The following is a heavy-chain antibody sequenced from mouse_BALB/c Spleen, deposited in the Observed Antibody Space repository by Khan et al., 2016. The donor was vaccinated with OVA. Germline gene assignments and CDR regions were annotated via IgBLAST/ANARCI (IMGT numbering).Heavy chain of an antibody. V-gene: IGHV1-7*01. J-gene: IGHJ2*01. Sequence: VQLQESGAELAKPGASVKMSCKASGYTFTTYWMHWVKQRPGQGLEWIGYINPTSGYTDYNEKFKDRATLSADKSSSTAYMPLSSLKSEDSAVYYCTRDRIDYWGQGTTLTVSA. CDR2: INPTSGYT. CDR3: TRDRIDY. CDR1: GYTFTTYW.